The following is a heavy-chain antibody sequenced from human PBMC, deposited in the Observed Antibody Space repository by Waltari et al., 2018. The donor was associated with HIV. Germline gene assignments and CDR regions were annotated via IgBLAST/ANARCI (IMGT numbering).Heavy chain of an antibody. V-gene: IGHV3-73*02. CDR1: GTSVGDSD. D-gene: IGHD3-10*01. CDR3: HRRGKLFRGVVDLDV. Sequence: EVQLVQCGGGVVQTGGSREFSWAASGTSVGDSDVYWVRQAPGKGLELIGRIRTRPDRFATAYVASVKGRFIMSRDDSENKAYLQMSSLKTEDTAVYYCHRRGKLFRGVVDLDVWGQGTTVIVSS. J-gene: IGHJ6*02. CDR2: IRTRPDRFAT.